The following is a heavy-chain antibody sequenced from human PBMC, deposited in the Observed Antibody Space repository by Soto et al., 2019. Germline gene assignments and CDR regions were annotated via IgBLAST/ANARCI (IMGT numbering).Heavy chain of an antibody. J-gene: IGHJ6*02. CDR3: ARYKSNYYYGMDV. V-gene: IGHV4-61*08. D-gene: IGHD1-20*01. Sequence: SETLSLTCTVSGGSISSGGYYWSWIRQHPGKGLEWIGYIYYSGSTNYNPSLKSRVTISVDTSKNQFSLKLSSVTAADTAVYYCARYKSNYYYGMDVWGQGTTVTVSS. CDR2: IYYSGST. CDR1: GGSISSGGYY.